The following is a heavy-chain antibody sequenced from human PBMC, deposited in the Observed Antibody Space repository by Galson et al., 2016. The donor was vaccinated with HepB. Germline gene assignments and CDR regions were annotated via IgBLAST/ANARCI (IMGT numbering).Heavy chain of an antibody. CDR2: INPNSGGT. Sequence: SVKVSCKASGYTFTGYYMHWVRQAPGQGLEWMGWINPNSGGTSYAQKFQGRVTMTRDTSISTAYMELSRLRSDDTAVYYCARGHYYDSGGYYYVLDYWGQGTLVTVSS. J-gene: IGHJ4*02. CDR3: ARGHYYDSGGYYYVLDY. CDR1: GYTFTGYY. V-gene: IGHV1-2*02. D-gene: IGHD3-22*01.